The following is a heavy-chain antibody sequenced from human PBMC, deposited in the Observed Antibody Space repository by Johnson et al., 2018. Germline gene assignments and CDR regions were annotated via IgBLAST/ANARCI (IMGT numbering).Heavy chain of an antibody. Sequence: EEQLGEAGGGLVQPGGSLRLCCAASGFTVSSNYMSWVRQAPGQGLEWVPVIYTGGRTYYADPVKGRFTISRDNSKNTLFLQMNSLRPEDTAIYYCARGDYYVTGYFQHWGQGTLVTVSS. CDR3: ARGDYYVTGYFQH. D-gene: IGHD3-10*02. CDR2: IYTGGRT. CDR1: GFTVSSNY. V-gene: IGHV3-66*02. J-gene: IGHJ1*01.